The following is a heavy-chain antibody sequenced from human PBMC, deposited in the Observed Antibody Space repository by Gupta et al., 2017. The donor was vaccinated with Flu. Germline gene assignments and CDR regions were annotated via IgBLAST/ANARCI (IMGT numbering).Heavy chain of an antibody. Sequence: QVQLQESGPGLVKTSETLFLSCNVSGASISSNSYYWGWIRQPPGKGLEWIGSLDKSGSTYYNPSLNDLATRFMDMPKNQFSLKLTSVTSADTAVYSCARQDWETDDSFWTGYYSFFDSWGQVIPVTVSS. CDR3: ARQDWETDDSFWTGYYSFFDS. V-gene: IGHV4-39*01. CDR2: LDKSGST. CDR1: GASISSNSYY. D-gene: IGHD3/OR15-3a*01. J-gene: IGHJ5*01.